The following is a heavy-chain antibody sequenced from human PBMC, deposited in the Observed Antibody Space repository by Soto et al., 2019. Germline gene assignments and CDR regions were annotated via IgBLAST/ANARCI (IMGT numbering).Heavy chain of an antibody. CDR1: GFTFRSYG. J-gene: IGHJ6*02. V-gene: IGHV3-33*01. CDR2: IWFDGSKK. CDR3: ARDRLVPYGYGMDV. Sequence: QMQLVESGGGVVQPGRSLRLSCAASGFTFRSYGIHWVHQAPGKALEWVALIWFDGSKKYYVDSVKGRFAVSRDNSKNTLYLQMNSLRAEDTAVYYCARDRLVPYGYGMDVWGQGTTVTVSS. D-gene: IGHD2-2*01.